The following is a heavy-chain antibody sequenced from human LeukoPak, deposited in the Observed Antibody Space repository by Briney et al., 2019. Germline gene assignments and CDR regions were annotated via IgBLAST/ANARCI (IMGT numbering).Heavy chain of an antibody. D-gene: IGHD4-17*01. CDR3: AKVKGGGLRAFDY. CDR1: GFTFSDYY. CDR2: ISGSGGST. Sequence: GGSLRLSCAASGFTFSDYYMSWIRQAPGKGLEWASAISGSGGSTYYADSVKGRFTISRDNSKNTLYLQMNSLRAEDTAVYYCAKVKGGGLRAFDYWGQGTLVTVSS. J-gene: IGHJ4*02. V-gene: IGHV3-23*01.